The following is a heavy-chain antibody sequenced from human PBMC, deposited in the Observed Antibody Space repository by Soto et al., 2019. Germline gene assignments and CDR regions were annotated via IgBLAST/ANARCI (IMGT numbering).Heavy chain of an antibody. J-gene: IGHJ4*02. CDR3: ARVQPGSYYDSSGYDY. CDR2: IYYSGST. D-gene: IGHD3-22*01. V-gene: IGHV4-31*03. CDR1: GGSISSGGYY. Sequence: SETLSLTCTVSGGSISSGGYYWSWIRQHPGKGLEWIGYIYYSGSTYYNPSLKSRVTISVDTSRNQFSLKLSSVTAADTAVYYCARVQPGSYYDSSGYDYWGQGTLVT.